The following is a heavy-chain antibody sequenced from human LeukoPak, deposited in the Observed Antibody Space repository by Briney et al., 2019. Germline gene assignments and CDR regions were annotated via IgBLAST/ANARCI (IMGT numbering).Heavy chain of an antibody. CDR1: GGSISSGSYY. D-gene: IGHD5-12*01. CDR2: IYTSGST. CDR3: ARGGYSGYDLDY. V-gene: IGHV4-61*02. Sequence: SETLSLTCTVSGGSISSGSYYWSWIRQPAGKGLEWIGRIYTSGSTNYNPSLKSRVTISVDTSKNQFSLKLSSVTAADTAVYYCARGGYSGYDLDYWGQGTLVTVSS. J-gene: IGHJ4*02.